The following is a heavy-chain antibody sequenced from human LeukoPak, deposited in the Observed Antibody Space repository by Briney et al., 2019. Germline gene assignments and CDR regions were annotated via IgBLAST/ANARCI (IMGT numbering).Heavy chain of an antibody. CDR2: ISGSGGTT. Sequence: PGGSLRLSCAASGFTFSSYAMSWVRQAPGKGLEWVSAISGSGGTTYYADSVKGRFTISRDNSKNTLYLQMNSLRAEDTAVYYCARRAGGYSHPYDYWGQGILVTVSS. CDR3: ARRAGGYSHPYDY. V-gene: IGHV3-23*01. CDR1: GFTFSSYA. J-gene: IGHJ4*02. D-gene: IGHD4-23*01.